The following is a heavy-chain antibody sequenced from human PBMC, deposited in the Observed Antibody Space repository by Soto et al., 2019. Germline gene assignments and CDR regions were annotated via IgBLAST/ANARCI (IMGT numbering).Heavy chain of an antibody. J-gene: IGHJ4*02. CDR2: IDPSDSYT. CDR1: GYTFTSYW. D-gene: IGHD3-22*01. Sequence: XESLTIAVKGSGYTFTSYWISLMRQMPGKGLEWVGRIDPSDSYTNYSQSLQGHVTISADKSISTAYLQWSSLKASDTAMYYCARHPGDTMIRDYFDYWGQGTLVTVSS. V-gene: IGHV5-10-1*01. CDR3: ARHPGDTMIRDYFDY.